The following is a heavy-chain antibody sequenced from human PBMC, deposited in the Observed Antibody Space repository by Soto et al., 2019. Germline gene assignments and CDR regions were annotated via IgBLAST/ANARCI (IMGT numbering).Heavy chain of an antibody. CDR2: IYPSVSS. Sequence: SETLSLTCSVSGFAISRGYYWSWVRQPPGKGLEWIGSIYPSVSSYHNPSLATRLRLSIDTSKNQFTLNLTSVTAADTALYFCAREKVGTTFFDNWGQGIQVTAPQ. V-gene: IGHV4-38-2*02. CDR1: GFAISRGYY. D-gene: IGHD1-1*01. CDR3: AREKVGTTFFDN. J-gene: IGHJ4*02.